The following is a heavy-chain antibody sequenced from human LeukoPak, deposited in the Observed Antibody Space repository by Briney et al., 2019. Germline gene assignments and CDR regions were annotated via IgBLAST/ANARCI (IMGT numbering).Heavy chain of an antibody. CDR3: AKLDAVAGKFDY. CDR1: GFTFSSCA. CDR2: ISGSGGST. V-gene: IGHV3-23*01. D-gene: IGHD6-19*01. Sequence: TGGSLRLSCAASGFTFSSCAMSWVRQAPGKGLEWVSAISGSGGSTYYADSVKGRFTISRDNSKNTLYLQMNSLRAEDTAVYYCAKLDAVAGKFDYWGQGTLVTVSS. J-gene: IGHJ4*02.